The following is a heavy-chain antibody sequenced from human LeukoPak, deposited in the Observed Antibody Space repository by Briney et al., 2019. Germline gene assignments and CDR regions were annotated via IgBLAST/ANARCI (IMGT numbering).Heavy chain of an antibody. J-gene: IGHJ4*01. Sequence: SQTLSLTCAISGDRVSSDTSAWNWLRQSPTRGLEWLGRTYFRAKWYNDYAASVRGRITVSPDTSKNRFSLQLDSVTPEDTAVYFCARDGHYKYFFDYWGHGTLDTVSS. CDR2: TYFRAKWYN. V-gene: IGHV6-1*01. D-gene: IGHD3-10*01. CDR1: GDRVSSDTSA. CDR3: ARDGHYKYFFDY.